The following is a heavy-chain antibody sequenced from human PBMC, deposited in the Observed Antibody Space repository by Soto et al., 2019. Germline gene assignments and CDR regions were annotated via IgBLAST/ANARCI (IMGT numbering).Heavy chain of an antibody. J-gene: IGHJ3*02. CDR2: IIPIFGTA. Sequence: QVQLVQSGAEVKKPGSSVKVSCKASGGTFSSYAISWVRQAPGQGLEWMGGIIPIFGTANYAQEFQGRVTITAHESTSTAYVELSSLRSEDTAVYYCARERGAYNWSHTPGSEDAFDIWGQGTMVTVSS. D-gene: IGHD1-20*01. V-gene: IGHV1-69*01. CDR3: ARERGAYNWSHTPGSEDAFDI. CDR1: GGTFSSYA.